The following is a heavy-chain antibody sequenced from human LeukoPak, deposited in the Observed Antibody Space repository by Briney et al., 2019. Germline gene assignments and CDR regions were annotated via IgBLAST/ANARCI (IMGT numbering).Heavy chain of an antibody. D-gene: IGHD2-15*01. Sequence: PGGSLRLSCAASGFTFSSYAMSWVRQAPGKGLEWVSAISGSGGSTYYADSVKGRFTISRDNSKNTLYLQMNSLRAEDTAVYYCAKGDIVVVVAATTIDYWGQGTLVTVSS. J-gene: IGHJ4*02. CDR2: ISGSGGST. V-gene: IGHV3-23*01. CDR1: GFTFSSYA. CDR3: AKGDIVVVVAATTIDY.